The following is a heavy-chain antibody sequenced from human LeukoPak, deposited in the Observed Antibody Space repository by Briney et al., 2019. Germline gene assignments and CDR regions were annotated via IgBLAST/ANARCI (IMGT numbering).Heavy chain of an antibody. CDR2: IRQDGSDK. J-gene: IGHJ4*02. D-gene: IGHD2-2*01. V-gene: IGHV3-7*01. Sequence: PGGSLRLSCAASGFIFSNYYMSWVRQAPGKGLEWVANIRQDGSDKYYVDSVKGRFTISRDNARNSLFLQMSSLRVEDTAVYYYARDVREYCRSSSCPPYYSDYWGQGTLVTVSS. CDR1: GFIFSNYY. CDR3: ARDVREYCRSSSCPPYYSDY.